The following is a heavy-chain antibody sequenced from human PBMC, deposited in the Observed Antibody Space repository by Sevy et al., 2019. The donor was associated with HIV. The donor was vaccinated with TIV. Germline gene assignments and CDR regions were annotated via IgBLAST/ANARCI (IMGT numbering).Heavy chain of an antibody. V-gene: IGHV3-23*01. Sequence: GGSLRLSCAASGFTISSYAMSWVRQAPGKGLEWVSAISGSGGSAYYADSVKGRFTISRDNSKNTLYLQMNSLRAEDTAVYYCAKGRIAVAVRGYYFDYWGQGTLVTVSS. CDR1: GFTISSYA. CDR3: AKGRIAVAVRGYYFDY. J-gene: IGHJ4*02. CDR2: ISGSGGSA. D-gene: IGHD6-19*01.